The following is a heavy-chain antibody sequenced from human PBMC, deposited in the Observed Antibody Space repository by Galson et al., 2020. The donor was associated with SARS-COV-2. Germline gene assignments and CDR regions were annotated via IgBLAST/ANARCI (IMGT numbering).Heavy chain of an antibody. V-gene: IGHV1-2*02. Sequence: ASVKVSCQASGYTFTGYYMHWVRQAPGQGLEWMGWINPNSGGTNYAQKFQGRVTMTRDTSISTAYMELSRLRSDDTAVYYCARGGSRDSSAPFDYWGQGTLVTVSS. CDR2: INPNSGGT. CDR3: ARGGSRDSSAPFDY. J-gene: IGHJ4*02. CDR1: GYTFTGYY. D-gene: IGHD3-22*01.